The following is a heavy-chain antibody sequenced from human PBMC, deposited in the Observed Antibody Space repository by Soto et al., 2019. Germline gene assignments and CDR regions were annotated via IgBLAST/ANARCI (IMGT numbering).Heavy chain of an antibody. V-gene: IGHV3-23*01. CDR1: GFTFSSYA. Sequence: GGSLRLSCAASGFTFSSYAMSWVRQAPGKGLEWVSAISGSGGSTYYADSVKGRFTISRDNSKNTLYLQMNSLRAEDTAVYYCAKDVEGQWLGQEARGAFDIWGQGTMVTVSS. J-gene: IGHJ3*02. D-gene: IGHD6-19*01. CDR2: ISGSGGST. CDR3: AKDVEGQWLGQEARGAFDI.